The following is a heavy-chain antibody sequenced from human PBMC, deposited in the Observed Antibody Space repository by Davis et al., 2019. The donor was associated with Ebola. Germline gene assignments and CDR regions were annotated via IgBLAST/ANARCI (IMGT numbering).Heavy chain of an antibody. CDR1: GFTFSSYS. D-gene: IGHD3-10*01. J-gene: IGHJ4*02. Sequence: AGSLRLSCAASGFTFSSYSMNWVRQAPGKGLEWVSSITSSSSYIYYADSVKGRFTISRDNAKNSLYLQMNSLRAEDTAVYYCARELGNMVRGVEYRFDDGGQGTLVTVSP. V-gene: IGHV3-21*01. CDR3: ARELGNMVRGVEYRFDD. CDR2: ITSSSSYI.